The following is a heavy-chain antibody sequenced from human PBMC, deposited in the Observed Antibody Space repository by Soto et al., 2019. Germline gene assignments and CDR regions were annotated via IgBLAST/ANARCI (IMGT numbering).Heavy chain of an antibody. J-gene: IGHJ3*02. CDR3: ERVYNSYNLDKDAFAI. D-gene: IGHD1-1*01. V-gene: IGHV1-69*01. CDR1: GGTFSSYA. CDR2: IIPIFGTA. Sequence: QVQLVQSGAEVKKPGSSVKVSCKASGGTFSSYAISWVRQAPGQGLEWMGGIIPIFGTANYAQKFQGRVTITADESTSTAYMELSSLRSEDTAVYYCERVYNSYNLDKDAFAIWCQGTMVTVSS.